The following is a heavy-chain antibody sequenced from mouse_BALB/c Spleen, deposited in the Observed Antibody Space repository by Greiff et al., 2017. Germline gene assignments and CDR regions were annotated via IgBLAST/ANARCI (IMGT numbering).Heavy chain of an antibody. V-gene: IGHV1-87*01. CDR1: GYTFTSYW. CDR3: ASYGSSYRYYFDY. J-gene: IGHJ2*01. D-gene: IGHD1-1*01. Sequence: VQLQQSGAELARPGASVKLSCKASGYTFTSYWMQWVKQRPGQGLEWIGAIYPGDGDTRYTQKFKGKATLTADKSSSTAYMQLSSLASEDSAVYYCASYGSSYRYYFDYWGQGTTLTVSS. CDR2: IYPGDGDT.